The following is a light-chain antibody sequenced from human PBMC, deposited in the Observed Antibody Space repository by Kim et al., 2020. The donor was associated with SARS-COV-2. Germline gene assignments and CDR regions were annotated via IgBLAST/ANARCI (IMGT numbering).Light chain of an antibody. CDR3: QQYNTWLIT. CDR1: QSVSTN. J-gene: IGKJ5*01. V-gene: IGKV3D-15*01. Sequence: VAAGERATLSCRASQSVSTNLAWYQQQPGQAPRLLIYGASTRATGIPARFSGSGSGTEFTLTISSLQSEDFAVYYCQQYNTWLITFGQGTRLEIK. CDR2: GAS.